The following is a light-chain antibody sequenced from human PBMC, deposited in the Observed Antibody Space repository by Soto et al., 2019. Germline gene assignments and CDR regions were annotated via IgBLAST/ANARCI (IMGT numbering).Light chain of an antibody. CDR3: SSYVGNNNLV. CDR1: SSDVGGYKP. CDR2: EGS. V-gene: IGLV2-23*01. J-gene: IGLJ3*02. Sequence: QSALTQPASVSGSPGQSITISCTGTSSDVGGYKPVSWYQHHPDKAPKLIIYEGSKRPSGVSNRFSGSKSGKTASLTISGLQAEDEGDYYCSSYVGNNNLVFGGGTKLTVL.